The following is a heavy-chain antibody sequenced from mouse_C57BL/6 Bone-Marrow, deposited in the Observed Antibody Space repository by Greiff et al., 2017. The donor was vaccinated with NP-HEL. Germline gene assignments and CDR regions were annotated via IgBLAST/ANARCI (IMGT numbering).Heavy chain of an antibody. Sequence: EVQLQQSGAELVRPGASVKLSCTASGFNIKDDYMHWVKQRPEQGLEWIGWIDPENGDTEYASKFQGKATITADTSSNTAYLQLSSLTSEDTAVYYCTTCYGDYWGQGTTLTVSS. D-gene: IGHD1-1*02. J-gene: IGHJ2*01. CDR2: IDPENGDT. CDR1: GFNIKDDY. V-gene: IGHV14-4*01. CDR3: TTCYGDY.